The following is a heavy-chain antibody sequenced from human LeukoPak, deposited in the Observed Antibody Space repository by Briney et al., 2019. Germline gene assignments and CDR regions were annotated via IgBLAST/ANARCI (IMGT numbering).Heavy chain of an antibody. J-gene: IGHJ4*02. CDR1: GGSFSGYY. Sequence: SETLSLTCAVYGGSFSGYYWSWIRQPPGKGLEWIGEINHSGSTNYNPSLKSRVTISVDTSKNQFSLKLSSVTAADTAVHYCARGYYDSSGYYLWYFDYWGQGTLVTVSS. D-gene: IGHD3-22*01. CDR3: ARGYYDSSGYYLWYFDY. CDR2: INHSGST. V-gene: IGHV4-34*01.